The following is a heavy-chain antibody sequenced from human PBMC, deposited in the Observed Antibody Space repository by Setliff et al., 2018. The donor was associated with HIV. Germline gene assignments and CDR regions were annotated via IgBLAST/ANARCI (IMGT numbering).Heavy chain of an antibody. CDR2: ISYSGST. J-gene: IGHJ4*02. D-gene: IGHD1-1*01. CDR1: GSSFSSGIYY. Sequence: SETLSLTCNVSGSSFSSGIYYWTWIRQQPGKGLEWIGYISYSGSTYYNPSLKSRLTMSIDTSKSHFSLNLNSVTAADTAVYYRARGTTSITFDYWSQGTLVTVSS. V-gene: IGHV4-31*03. CDR3: ARGTTSITFDY.